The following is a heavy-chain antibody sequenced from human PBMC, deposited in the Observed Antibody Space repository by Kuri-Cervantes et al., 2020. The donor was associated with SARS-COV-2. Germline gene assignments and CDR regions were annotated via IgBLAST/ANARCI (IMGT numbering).Heavy chain of an antibody. D-gene: IGHD6-13*01. V-gene: IGHV3-30-3*01. CDR1: GFTFSSYA. CDR3: TREADIAAAERYYYYYHGMDV. J-gene: IGHJ6*02. Sequence: GGSLRLSCAASGFTFSSYAMHWVRQAPGKGLEWAAVISYDGSNKYYADSVKGRFTISRDNSKNTLYLQMNSLRAEDTAVYYCTREADIAAAERYYYYYHGMDVWGQGTTVTVSS. CDR2: ISYDGSNK.